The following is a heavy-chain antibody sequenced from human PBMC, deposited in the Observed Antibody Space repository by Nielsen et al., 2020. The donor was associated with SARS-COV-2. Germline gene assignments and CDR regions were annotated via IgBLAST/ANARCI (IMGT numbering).Heavy chain of an antibody. D-gene: IGHD3-10*01. CDR1: GFTFNIYA. CDR2: VSASGGST. Sequence: SCASSGFTFNIYAMALVRRAPGRGLQWVTGVSASGGSTYYTDSVKGRFSISRDNSKNTLFLQMHSLRVEDTALYYCAKDGVVRGDALDLWGQGTMVTVSS. J-gene: IGHJ3*01. V-gene: IGHV3-23*01. CDR3: AKDGVVRGDALDL.